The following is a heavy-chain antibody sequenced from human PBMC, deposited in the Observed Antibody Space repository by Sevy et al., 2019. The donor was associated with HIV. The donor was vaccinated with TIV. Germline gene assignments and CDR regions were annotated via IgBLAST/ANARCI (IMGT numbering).Heavy chain of an antibody. J-gene: IGHJ6*02. CDR1: GFTFSSYA. D-gene: IGHD6-13*01. Sequence: GGSLRLSCSASGFTFSSYAMHWVRQAPGKGLEYVSAISSNGGSTYYADSVKGRFTISRDNSKNTLYLQMSSLRAEDTAVYYCVKDAVGGQQLVLGDYYYYYGMDVWGQGTTVTVSS. V-gene: IGHV3-64D*06. CDR3: VKDAVGGQQLVLGDYYYYYGMDV. CDR2: ISSNGGST.